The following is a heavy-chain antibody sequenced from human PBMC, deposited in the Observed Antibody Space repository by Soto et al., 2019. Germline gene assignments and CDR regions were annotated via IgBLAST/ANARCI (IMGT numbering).Heavy chain of an antibody. Sequence: PGGSLRLSCAASGFTFSSYAMSWVRQAPGKGLEWVSAISGSGGSTYYADSVKGRFTISRDNSKNTLYLQMNSLRAEDTAVYYCAKDRPQGYCSGGSCYGAGDYFDYWGQGTLVTVSS. CDR1: GFTFSSYA. CDR3: AKDRPQGYCSGGSCYGAGDYFDY. V-gene: IGHV3-23*01. CDR2: ISGSGGST. J-gene: IGHJ4*02. D-gene: IGHD2-15*01.